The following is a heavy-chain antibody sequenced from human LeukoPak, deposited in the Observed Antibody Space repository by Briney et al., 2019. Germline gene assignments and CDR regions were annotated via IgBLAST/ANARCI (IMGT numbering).Heavy chain of an antibody. V-gene: IGHV4-30-2*01. CDR3: ARGRSTTPYYYYYYYMDV. D-gene: IGHD1-1*01. CDR2: INHSGST. CDR1: GDSIKNGAYT. J-gene: IGHJ6*03. Sequence: SETLSLTCAVSGDSIKNGAYTWSWIRQPPGKGLEWIGDINHSGSTNYNPSLKSRVTISVDTSKNQFSLKLSSVTAADTAVYYCARGRSTTPYYYYYYYMDVWGKGTTVTVSS.